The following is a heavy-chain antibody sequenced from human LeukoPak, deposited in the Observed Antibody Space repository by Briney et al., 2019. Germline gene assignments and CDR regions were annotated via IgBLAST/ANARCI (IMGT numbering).Heavy chain of an antibody. V-gene: IGHV3-48*02. CDR3: ARGNYYDSSGYFVY. Sequence: GGSLRLSCAASGFTFSDYNMNWVRQAPGKGLEWVSYISSSGNTIYYADSVKGRFTISRDNAKNSLYLQMNSLRDEDTAVFYCARGNYYDSSGYFVYWGQGTLVTVSS. CDR2: ISSSGNTI. D-gene: IGHD3-22*01. J-gene: IGHJ4*02. CDR1: GFTFSDYN.